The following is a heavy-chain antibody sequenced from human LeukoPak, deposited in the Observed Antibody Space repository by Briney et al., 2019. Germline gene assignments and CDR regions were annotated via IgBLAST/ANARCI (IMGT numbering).Heavy chain of an antibody. D-gene: IGHD4-23*01. J-gene: IGHJ4*02. V-gene: IGHV4-30-2*01. CDR3: ARQAGGTSGPFDY. Sequence: SQTLSLTCAVSGGSISSGGYSWSWIRQPPGKGLEWIGYIYHSGSTYYNPSLKSRVTISVDRSKNQFSLKLSSVTAADTAVYYCARQAGGTSGPFDYWGQGTLVTVSS. CDR1: GGSISSGGYS. CDR2: IYHSGST.